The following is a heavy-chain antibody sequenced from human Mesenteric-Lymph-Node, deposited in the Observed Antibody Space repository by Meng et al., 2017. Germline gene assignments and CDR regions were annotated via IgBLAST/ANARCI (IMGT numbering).Heavy chain of an antibody. CDR1: GGSISSYY. V-gene: IGHV4-59*01. Sequence: SETLSLTCTVSGGSISSYYWSWIRQPPGKGLEWIGYIYYSRTTNYNPPLKSRVHISIDTSKNQLSLKLNSLTSADPAVYYCARDRPDSSGYYSVSTWGQGTLVTVSS. CDR2: IYYSRTT. D-gene: IGHD3-22*01. CDR3: ARDRPDSSGYYSVST. J-gene: IGHJ5*02.